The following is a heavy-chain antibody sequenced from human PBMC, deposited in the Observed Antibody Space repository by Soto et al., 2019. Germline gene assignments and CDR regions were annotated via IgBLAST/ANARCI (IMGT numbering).Heavy chain of an antibody. Sequence: QTGGCMRRSWPASRSTLSIHCMDWVRQTQGKGLEWVGRSRNRVGGYTKEYAASGRVRFTISRDDSKDALYLKMSSLVNEDTSFYYCSGGATCMPPLQHWGQGTLVTVSS. CDR2: SRNRVGGYTK. CDR3: SGGATCMPPLQH. D-gene: IGHD2-8*01. V-gene: IGHV3-72*01. CDR1: RSTLSIHC. J-gene: IGHJ1*01.